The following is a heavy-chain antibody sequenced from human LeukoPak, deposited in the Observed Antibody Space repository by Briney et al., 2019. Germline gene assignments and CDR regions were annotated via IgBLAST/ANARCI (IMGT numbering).Heavy chain of an antibody. D-gene: IGHD1-26*01. V-gene: IGHV1-8*01. CDR2: MNPNSGNT. CDR3: AKDLVGATGGWFDP. Sequence: ASVKVSCKASGYTFTSYDINWVRQATGQGLEWMGWMNPNSGNTGYAQKFQGRVTMTRNTSISTAYMELSSLRSEDTAVYYCAKDLVGATGGWFDPWGQGTLVTVSS. J-gene: IGHJ5*02. CDR1: GYTFTSYD.